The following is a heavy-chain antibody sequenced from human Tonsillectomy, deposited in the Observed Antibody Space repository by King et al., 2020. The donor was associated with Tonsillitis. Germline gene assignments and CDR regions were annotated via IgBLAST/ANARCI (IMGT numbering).Heavy chain of an antibody. Sequence: QLVQSGAEVKKPGASVKVSCKASGYTFTGYYIHWVRQAPGQGLEWMGWIHPNSGGTNYSHRFQGRVTMTRDTSIRIAYMELSRRRSDDTAVDYCARELGYSGCDGVFNIWGQRTMATVSS. CDR3: ARELGYSGCDGVFNI. V-gene: IGHV1-2*07. D-gene: IGHD5-12*01. CDR1: GYTFTGYY. J-gene: IGHJ3*02. CDR2: IHPNSGGT.